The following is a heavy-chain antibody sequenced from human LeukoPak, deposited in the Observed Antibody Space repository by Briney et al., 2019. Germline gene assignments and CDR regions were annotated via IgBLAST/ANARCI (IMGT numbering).Heavy chain of an antibody. CDR2: IFYSGST. J-gene: IGHJ4*02. CDR3: ARSPRRAGYLRDS. Sequence: SETLSLTCTVSGGSITSYYWSWIRQPPGKGLEWIGYIFYSGSTNYNPSLKSRVTISVDTSKNQFSLNLTSVTAADTSVYFCARSPRRAGYLRDSWGQGTVVTVSS. D-gene: IGHD5-24*01. V-gene: IGHV4-59*08. CDR1: GGSITSYY.